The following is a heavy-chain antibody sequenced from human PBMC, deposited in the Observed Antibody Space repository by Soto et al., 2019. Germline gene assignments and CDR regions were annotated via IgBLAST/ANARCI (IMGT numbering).Heavy chain of an antibody. J-gene: IGHJ4*02. CDR3: ARLAAAGSKVDY. CDR1: GGSIRSSSYY. D-gene: IGHD6-13*01. CDR2: IYYSGST. Sequence: SETLSLTCTVSGGSIRSSSYYWGWIRQPPGKGLEWIGSIYYSGSTYYNPSLKRRVTISVDTSKNQFSLKLSSVTAADTAVYYCARLAAAGSKVDYWGQGTLVTVSS. V-gene: IGHV4-39*01.